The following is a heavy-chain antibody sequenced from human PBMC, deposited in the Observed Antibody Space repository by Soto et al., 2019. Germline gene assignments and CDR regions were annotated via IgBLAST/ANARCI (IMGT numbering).Heavy chain of an antibody. CDR3: ARDRYSDDLGLFYESAD. V-gene: IGHV1-69*09. CDR1: GGTFGNYG. J-gene: IGHJ4*02. CDR2: ILPRLGLT. Sequence: QVQLVQSGAEVKKPGSSVKVSCKASGGTFGNYGISWVRQAPGQGLEWMGGILPRLGLTKSAQGFQGRVTFIADKSTNTAYMELSSLRPEDTAVFYCARDRYSDDLGLFYESADWGQGTLVTVSS. D-gene: IGHD5-12*01.